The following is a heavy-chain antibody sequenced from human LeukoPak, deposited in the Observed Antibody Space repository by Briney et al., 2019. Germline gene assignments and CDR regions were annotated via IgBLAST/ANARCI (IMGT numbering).Heavy chain of an antibody. D-gene: IGHD2/OR15-2a*01. J-gene: IGHJ3*02. CDR1: GGSNSSYY. CDR3: ASTSRLLDAFDI. V-gene: IGHV4-59*08. Sequence: NTSETLSLTCTVFGGSNSSYYWSWIRQPPGKGLEWIGYIYYSGSTNYNPSLKSRVTISVDTSKNQFSLKLSSVTAADTAVYYCASTSRLLDAFDIWGQGTMVTVSS. CDR2: IYYSGST.